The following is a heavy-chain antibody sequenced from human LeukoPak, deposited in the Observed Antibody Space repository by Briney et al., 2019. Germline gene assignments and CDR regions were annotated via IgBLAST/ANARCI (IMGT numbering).Heavy chain of an antibody. CDR2: IYYSGST. CDR3: ATYIAVAGQNYYYNYMDV. CDR1: GGSISSYY. D-gene: IGHD6-19*01. J-gene: IGHJ6*03. Sequence: SETLSLTYTVAGGSISSYYWSWIRQPPGKGLEWIGYIYYSGSTNYNPSLKSRVTISVDTSKNQFSLKLSSVTAADTAVYYCATYIAVAGQNYYYNYMDVWGKGTTVTVSS. V-gene: IGHV4-59*01.